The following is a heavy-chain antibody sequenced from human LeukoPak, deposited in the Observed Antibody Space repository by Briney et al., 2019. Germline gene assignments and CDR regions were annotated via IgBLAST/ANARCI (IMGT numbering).Heavy chain of an antibody. Sequence: PGGSLRLSCAGSGFTFGSYAMSWVRQAPGKGLEWVSAISGSGDDTYYADPVKGRFTISSDNSKNTLFLQMNSLRAEDTAVYYCAKMRSYYYYMGVWGKGTTVAVSS. CDR3: AKMRSYYYYMGV. CDR2: ISGSGDDT. CDR1: GFTFGSYA. V-gene: IGHV3-23*01. J-gene: IGHJ6*03.